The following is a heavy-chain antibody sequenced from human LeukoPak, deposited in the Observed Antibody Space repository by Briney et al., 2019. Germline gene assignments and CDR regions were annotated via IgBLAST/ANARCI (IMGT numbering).Heavy chain of an antibody. Sequence: SETLSLTCTVSGGSVSSTTYYWSWIRQPPGKGLEWIASINYSGSTYYNPSLKSRVTISVDTSENQFSLKLSSVTAADTAVYYCARYVVYGSGKYYFDYWGQGTLATVSS. V-gene: IGHV4-39*01. J-gene: IGHJ4*02. CDR3: ARYVVYGSGKYYFDY. CDR1: GGSVSSTTYY. CDR2: INYSGST. D-gene: IGHD3-10*01.